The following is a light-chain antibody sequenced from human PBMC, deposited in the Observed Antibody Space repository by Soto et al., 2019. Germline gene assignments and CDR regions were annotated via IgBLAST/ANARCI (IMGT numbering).Light chain of an antibody. V-gene: IGLV2-14*01. J-gene: IGLJ1*01. CDR3: TSYSTTSTLV. CDR1: GRDVGGYDY. CDR2: EIN. Sequence: SCWTHPASVSGAPGQSGTISCTGAGRDVGGYDYVSCYQQPRGKAPNLILYEINLRPSGVSHHSSGSKSGNTASLIISVLQYDDEADYYCTSYSTTSTLVFGSGTKVTVL.